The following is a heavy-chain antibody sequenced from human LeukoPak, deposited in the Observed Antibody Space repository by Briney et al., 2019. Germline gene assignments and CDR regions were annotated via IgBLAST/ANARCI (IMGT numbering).Heavy chain of an antibody. J-gene: IGHJ3*02. CDR3: ARDIGSGSQNDAFDI. CDR1: GYTFTSYY. D-gene: IGHD3-10*01. V-gene: IGHV1-46*01. CDR2: INPSGGST. Sequence: GASVKVSCKASGYTFTSYYMHWVRQAPGQGLEWMGIINPSGGSTSYAQKFQGRVTITADESTSTAYMELSSLRSEDTAVYYCARDIGSGSQNDAFDIWGQGTMVTVSS.